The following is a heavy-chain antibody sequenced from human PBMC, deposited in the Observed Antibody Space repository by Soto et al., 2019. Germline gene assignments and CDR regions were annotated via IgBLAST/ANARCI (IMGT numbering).Heavy chain of an antibody. CDR3: ATSQKGYNWNYFDH. D-gene: IGHD1-20*01. Sequence: ETLSLTCAVSGASISGSYYYWAWLRQSPGKGPEWIGSVFYTGFTSYNPSLESRVSVSVDTSKSQFSLKLSAVTAADTAVYYCATSQKGYNWNYFDHWGQGALVTVS. CDR1: GASISGSYYY. V-gene: IGHV4-39*01. CDR2: VFYTGFT. J-gene: IGHJ4*02.